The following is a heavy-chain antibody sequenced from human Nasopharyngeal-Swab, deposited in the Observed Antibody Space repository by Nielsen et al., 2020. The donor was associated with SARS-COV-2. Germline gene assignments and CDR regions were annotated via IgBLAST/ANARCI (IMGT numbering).Heavy chain of an antibody. J-gene: IGHJ6*02. CDR2: IKQDGSEK. V-gene: IGHV3-7*01. CDR1: GFTVSSDW. Sequence: GGSLRLSCAASGFTVSSDWMSWVREARGKGLEWVANIKQDGSEKYYVDSVKGRFTISRDNAKNSLYLQMNSLRAEDTAVYYCARDQYYDSSGYYYYGMDVWGQGTTVTVSS. D-gene: IGHD3-22*01. CDR3: ARDQYYDSSGYYYYGMDV.